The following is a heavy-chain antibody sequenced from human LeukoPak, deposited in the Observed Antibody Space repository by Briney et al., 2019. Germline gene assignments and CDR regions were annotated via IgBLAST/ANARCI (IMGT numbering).Heavy chain of an antibody. CDR2: ISSSSSTI. V-gene: IGHV3-48*01. J-gene: IGHJ6*03. CDR3: ARDPPGNDFWSGPSDYMDV. Sequence: PGGSLRLSCAASGFTFSSYSMNWVRQAPGKGLEWVSYISSSSSTIYYADSVKGRFTISRDNAKNSLYLQMNSLRAEDTAVYYCARDPPGNDFWSGPSDYMDVWGKGTTVTVSS. CDR1: GFTFSSYS. D-gene: IGHD3-3*01.